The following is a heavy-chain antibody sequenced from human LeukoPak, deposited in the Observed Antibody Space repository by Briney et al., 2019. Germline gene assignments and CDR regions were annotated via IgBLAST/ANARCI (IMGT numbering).Heavy chain of an antibody. CDR2: INWNGGST. V-gene: IGHV3-20*04. D-gene: IGHD3-3*01. CDR3: ARDIRFLEWLFKNTFDY. CDR1: GFTFDDYG. Sequence: GGSLRLFCAASGFTFDDYGMSWVRQAPGKGLEWVSGINWNGGSTGYADSVKGRFTISRDNAKNSLYLQMNSLRAEDTAVYYCARDIRFLEWLFKNTFDYWGQGTLVTVSS. J-gene: IGHJ4*02.